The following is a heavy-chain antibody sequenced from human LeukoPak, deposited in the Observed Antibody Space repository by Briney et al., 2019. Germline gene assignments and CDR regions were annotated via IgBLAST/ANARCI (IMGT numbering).Heavy chain of an antibody. Sequence: SVKVSCKASGSTFSTFAISWVRQAPGQGLEWMGGVIPLVFTPNYAQKFQGRVTLSADESTSTAYMELRSLTSEDTGVYYCATDGGVYHMDVWGNGTTVTVSS. V-gene: IGHV1-69*13. J-gene: IGHJ6*03. D-gene: IGHD3-16*01. CDR3: ATDGGVYHMDV. CDR2: VIPLVFTP. CDR1: GSTFSTFA.